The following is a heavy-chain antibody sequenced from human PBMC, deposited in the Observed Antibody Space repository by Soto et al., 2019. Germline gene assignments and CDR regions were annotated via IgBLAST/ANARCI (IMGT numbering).Heavy chain of an antibody. CDR1: GGSVSSGSYY. D-gene: IGHD6-6*01. CDR3: ARDGSGRIAARLGWFGP. J-gene: IGHJ5*02. Sequence: LSLTCTVSGGSVSSGSYYWSWIRQPPGKGLEWIGYIYYSGSTNYNPSLKSRVTISVDTSKNQFSLKLSSVTAADTAVYYCARDGSGRIAARLGWFGPWGQGTLVTVSS. V-gene: IGHV4-61*01. CDR2: IYYSGST.